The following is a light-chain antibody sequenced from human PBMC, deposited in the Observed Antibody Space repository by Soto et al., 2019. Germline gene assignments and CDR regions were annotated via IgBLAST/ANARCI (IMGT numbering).Light chain of an antibody. Sequence: DIQMTQSPSTLSASVGDRVTITCRASQSISSWLAWYQQKPGKAPKLLIYKASSLESGVPSRFSGSGSGTEFTLTICSLQSEDFAVYYCQQYKNWPLFGQGTRLEIK. J-gene: IGKJ5*01. CDR2: KAS. V-gene: IGKV1-5*03. CDR1: QSISSW. CDR3: QQYKNWPL.